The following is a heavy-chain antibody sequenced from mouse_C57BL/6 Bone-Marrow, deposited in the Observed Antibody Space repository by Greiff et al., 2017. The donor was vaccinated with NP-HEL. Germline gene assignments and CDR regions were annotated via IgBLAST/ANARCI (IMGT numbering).Heavy chain of an antibody. J-gene: IGHJ3*01. CDR1: GVDFSRYW. D-gene: IGHD2-1*01. V-gene: IGHV4-1*01. CDR2: INPDSSTI. CDR3: ARKNYTDPFAY. Sequence: EAGGVDFSRYWMSWVRRAPGKGLEWIGEINPDSSTINYAPSLKDKFIISRDNAKNTLYLQMSKVRSEDTALYYCARKNYTDPFAYWGQGTLVTVSA.